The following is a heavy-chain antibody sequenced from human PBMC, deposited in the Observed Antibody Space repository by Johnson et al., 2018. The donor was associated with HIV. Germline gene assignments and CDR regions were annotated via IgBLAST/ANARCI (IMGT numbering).Heavy chain of an antibody. V-gene: IGHV3-30*14. Sequence: QVQLVESGGGVVQPGRSLRLSCAASGFTFSSYAMHWVRQAPGKGLEWVAVISYDGSNRFYADFVQGRFTISRDNSKNTVYLLMNSLRGEDTAVYYCARILLGYCRAWGQGTMVTVSS. CDR3: ARILLGYCRA. D-gene: IGHD2-15*01. CDR2: ISYDGSNR. J-gene: IGHJ3*01. CDR1: GFTFSSYA.